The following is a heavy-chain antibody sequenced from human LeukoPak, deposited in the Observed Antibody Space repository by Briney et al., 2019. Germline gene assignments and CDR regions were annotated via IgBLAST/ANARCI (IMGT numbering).Heavy chain of an antibody. D-gene: IGHD5/OR15-5a*01. CDR3: ASVYWGFDP. Sequence: PSETLSLTCTVSGGSISSGRNYWTWIRQPAGKGLEWIGRIYIFSGSTNYNPSLKSRVTISVDTSKNQFSLKLTSVTAADTAVYYCASVYWGFDPWGQGTLVTVSS. CDR1: GGSISSGRNY. J-gene: IGHJ5*02. CDR2: IYIFSGST. V-gene: IGHV4-61*02.